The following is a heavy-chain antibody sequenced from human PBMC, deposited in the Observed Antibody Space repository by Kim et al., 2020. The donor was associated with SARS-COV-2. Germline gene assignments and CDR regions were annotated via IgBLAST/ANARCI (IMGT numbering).Heavy chain of an antibody. CDR1: GYTFTSYA. D-gene: IGHD2-2*01. J-gene: IGHJ6*03. CDR2: INTNTGNP. V-gene: IGHV7-4-1*02. Sequence: ASVKVSCKASGYTFTSYAMNWVRQAPGQGLEWMGWINTNTGNPTYAQGFTGRFVFSLDTSVSTAYLQISSLKAEDTAVYYCAREEVVVVPAAMESYVDYYYYYMDVWGKGTTVTVSS. CDR3: AREEVVVVPAAMESYVDYYYYYMDV.